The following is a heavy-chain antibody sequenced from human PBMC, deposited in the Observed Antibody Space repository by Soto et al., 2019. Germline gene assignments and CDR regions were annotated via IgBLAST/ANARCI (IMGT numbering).Heavy chain of an antibody. J-gene: IGHJ5*02. CDR2: INAGNGNT. D-gene: IGHD5-18*01. CDR3: ARDPGYRYGNT. CDR1: RYTFTSYA. Sequence: ASVKLSSKASRYTFTSYAMNWLRQAPGQRLEWMGWINAGNGNTKYSQKFQGRVTITRDTSASTAYMELSSLRSEDTAVYYCARDPGYRYGNTWGQGTLVTVSS. V-gene: IGHV1-3*01.